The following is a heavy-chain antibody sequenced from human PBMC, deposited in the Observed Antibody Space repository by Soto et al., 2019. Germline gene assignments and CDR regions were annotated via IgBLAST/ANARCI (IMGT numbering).Heavy chain of an antibody. CDR1: GFTFDDYA. J-gene: IGHJ6*02. D-gene: IGHD3-3*01. Sequence: GSLRLSCAASGFTFDDYAMSWVRQAPEKGLEWVSLISWDGGSTYYADSVKGRLTISRDNSKNSLYLQMNSLRAEDTALYYCAKDTIDDSRYWYYGMDVWGQGTTVTVSS. V-gene: IGHV3-43D*04. CDR2: ISWDGGST. CDR3: AKDTIDDSRYWYYGMDV.